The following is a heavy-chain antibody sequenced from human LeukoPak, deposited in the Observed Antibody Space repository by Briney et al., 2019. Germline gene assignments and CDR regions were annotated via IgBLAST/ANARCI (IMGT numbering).Heavy chain of an antibody. J-gene: IGHJ4*02. V-gene: IGHV4-59*12. CDR2: MHYSGST. CDR1: GASLSSYY. D-gene: IGHD7-27*01. Sequence: SETLSPTCTVSGASLSSYYWNWIRQPPGKGLEWIGYMHYSGSTNYNPSLKSRVTISVDTSKHQFSLKLSSVTAADTAVYYCARWGPEGFDYWGQGTLVTVSS. CDR3: ARWGPEGFDY.